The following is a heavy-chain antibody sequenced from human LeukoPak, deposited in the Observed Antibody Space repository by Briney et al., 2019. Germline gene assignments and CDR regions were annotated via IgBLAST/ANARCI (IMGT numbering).Heavy chain of an antibody. CDR3: GRGVAGDAFDI. V-gene: IGHV1-69*13. CDR1: VGSPSSYA. D-gene: IGHD6-19*01. Sequence: SLNVSRTASVGSPSSYATSCVRPAPEQGLYWVGGIIPIFGTPTSAQPFQGRVTITEDESTSTVYMELSRLRSEDKAVYCCGRGVAGDAFDIWGQGTMVTVSS. CDR2: IIPIFGTP. J-gene: IGHJ3*02.